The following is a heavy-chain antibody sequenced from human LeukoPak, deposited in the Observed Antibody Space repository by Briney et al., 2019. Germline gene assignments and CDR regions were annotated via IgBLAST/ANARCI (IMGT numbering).Heavy chain of an antibody. V-gene: IGHV3-30*02. J-gene: IGHJ4*02. CDR3: AKGDLTTTGTTSVDY. CDR1: GFTFSSYG. Sequence: PGGSLRLSCAASGFTFSSYGMLWVRQAPGKGLEGVAFIRYDGSNKYYADSVKGRFTISRDNSKNTLYLQMNSLRAEDTAVYYCAKGDLTTTGTTSVDYWGQGTLVTVSS. CDR2: IRYDGSNK. D-gene: IGHD1-1*01.